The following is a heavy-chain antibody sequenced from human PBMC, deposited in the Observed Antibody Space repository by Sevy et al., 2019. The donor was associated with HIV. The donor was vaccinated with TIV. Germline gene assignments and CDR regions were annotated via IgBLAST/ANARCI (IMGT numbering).Heavy chain of an antibody. CDR2: MSPYNGNK. D-gene: IGHD2-8*01. Sequence: ASVKVSCKASGYTFTTYNIVWVRQAPGQGLEWLAWMSPYNGNKNYAQRVQGRVTMTTDTFTDTAFLELRSLEFDDTATYYCARGSTSWYDYWGQGTLVTFSS. CDR3: ARGSTSWYDY. CDR1: GYTFTTYN. V-gene: IGHV1-18*01. J-gene: IGHJ4*02.